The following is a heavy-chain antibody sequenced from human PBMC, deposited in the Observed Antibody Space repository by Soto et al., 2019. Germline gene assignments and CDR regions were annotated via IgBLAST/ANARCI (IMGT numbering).Heavy chain of an antibody. J-gene: IGHJ4*01. V-gene: IGHV3-64*02. Sequence: GGSLRLSCAASGFTFSSYGMHWVRQAPGKGLEWVAAISYNGGTKYYADSVKGRFTVSRDNSKNTLFLQMDSLRAEDMAVYYCARDRLRFLGGYFDYWGQGSLVTVSS. CDR1: GFTFSSYG. D-gene: IGHD3-3*01. CDR3: ARDRLRFLGGYFDY. CDR2: ISYNGGTK.